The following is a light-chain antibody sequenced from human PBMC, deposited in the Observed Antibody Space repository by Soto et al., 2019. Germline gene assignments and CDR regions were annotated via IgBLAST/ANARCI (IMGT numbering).Light chain of an antibody. J-gene: IGLJ2*01. CDR3: SSFTTSSTYI. V-gene: IGLV2-14*01. CDR1: SSDIGDDKY. CDR2: EDS. Sequence: QSALTQPASVSGSPGQSITISCTGTSSDIGDDKYVSWYQQHPGKAPKIMIYEDSNRPSGVSNRFSGSKSGNTASLTISGLQAEDEADYYCSSFTTSSTYIFGGGTKVTVL.